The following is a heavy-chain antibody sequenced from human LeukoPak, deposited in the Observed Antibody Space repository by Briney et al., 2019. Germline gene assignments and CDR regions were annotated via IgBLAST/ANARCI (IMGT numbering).Heavy chain of an antibody. CDR1: GDTLTESS. J-gene: IGHJ5*02. V-gene: IGHV1-24*01. CDR2: FDPEHGEP. D-gene: IGHD6-13*01. Sequence: ASVKVSCKVSGDTLTESSMHWVRQAPGKGLERMGGFDPEHGEPIYAQRFQGRVTLTEDTSTDTAYMELSSLRSEDTAVYFCAADLGQLLNHWGQGTLVTVSS. CDR3: AADLGQLLNH.